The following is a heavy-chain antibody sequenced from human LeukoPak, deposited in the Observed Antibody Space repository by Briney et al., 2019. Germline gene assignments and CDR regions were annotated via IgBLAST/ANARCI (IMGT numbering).Heavy chain of an antibody. CDR3: ARAHYDFNFDY. CDR1: GFTFSSCS. J-gene: IGHJ4*02. CDR2: ISSSSSYT. D-gene: IGHD3-3*01. Sequence: GGSLRLSCAASGFTFSSCSMNWVRQAPGKGLEWVSSISSSSSYTYYADSVKGRFTISRDNAKNSLYLQMNSLRAEDTAVYYCARAHYDFNFDYWGQGTLVTVSS. V-gene: IGHV3-21*01.